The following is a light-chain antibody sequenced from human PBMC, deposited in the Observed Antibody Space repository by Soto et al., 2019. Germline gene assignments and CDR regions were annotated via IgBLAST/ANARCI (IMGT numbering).Light chain of an antibody. Sequence: QSFMTQPPGVSAARGHKSTISCSASISNIGGNSVSWYQQLPGTAPKLLIYDDNKRPSGIPDRFSGSKSGTSATLCITGFQTGDEADYYCGSWDSSLSAYVFGTGTKVTVL. J-gene: IGLJ1*01. CDR2: DDN. CDR3: GSWDSSLSAYV. CDR1: ISNIGGNS. V-gene: IGLV1-51*01.